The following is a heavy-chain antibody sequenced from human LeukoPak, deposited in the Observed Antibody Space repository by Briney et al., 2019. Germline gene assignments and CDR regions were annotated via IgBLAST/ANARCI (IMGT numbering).Heavy chain of an antibody. CDR2: ISGSGGST. V-gene: IGHV3-23*01. J-gene: IGHJ4*02. CDR1: GFTFSGYA. D-gene: IGHD3-22*01. Sequence: GGSLRLSCAASGFTFSGYAMSWVRQAPGKGLEWVSAISGSGGSTYYADSVKGRFTISRDNSENTLYLQMNSLRAEDTAVYYCAKDNLNYYDSSGHDYWGQGTLVTVSS. CDR3: AKDNLNYYDSSGHDY.